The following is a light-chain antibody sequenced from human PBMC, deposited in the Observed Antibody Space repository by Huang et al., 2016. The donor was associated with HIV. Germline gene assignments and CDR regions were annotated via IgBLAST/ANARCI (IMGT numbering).Light chain of an antibody. CDR1: QRITSY. Sequence: EIVLTQSPATLSLSPGERTTLSCRASQRITSYLAWYQQKPGQPPRLLIYDASNRATGIPARFSGSCAGTDFTLTSSLLEPEDFAFYYCQQRFNSITFGQGTRLEIK. V-gene: IGKV3-11*01. J-gene: IGKJ5*01. CDR3: QQRFNSIT. CDR2: DAS.